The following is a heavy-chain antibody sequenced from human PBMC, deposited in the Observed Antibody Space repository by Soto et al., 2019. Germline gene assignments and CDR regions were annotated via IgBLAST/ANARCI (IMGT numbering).Heavy chain of an antibody. Sequence: SVKFSCKASGGTFSSYAISWVRQAPGQGLEWMGGIIPIFGTANYAQKFQGRVTITADESTSTAYMELSSLRSEDTAVYYCARERGNYYDSSGYSSGPYYFDYWGQGTLVTVSS. V-gene: IGHV1-69*13. CDR1: GGTFSSYA. CDR3: ARERGNYYDSSGYSSGPYYFDY. CDR2: IIPIFGTA. D-gene: IGHD3-22*01. J-gene: IGHJ4*02.